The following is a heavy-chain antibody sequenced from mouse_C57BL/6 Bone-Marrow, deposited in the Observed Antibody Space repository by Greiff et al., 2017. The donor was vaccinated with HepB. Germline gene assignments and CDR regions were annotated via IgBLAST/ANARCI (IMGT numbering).Heavy chain of an antibody. J-gene: IGHJ2*01. CDR3: TRDGAIYFDY. Sequence: EVHLVESGEGLVKPGGSLKPSCAASGFTFSSYAMSWVRQTPEKRLEWVAYISSGGDYIYYADTVKGRFTISRDNARNTLYLQMSSLKSEDTAMYYCTRDGAIYFDYWGQGTTLTVSS. CDR2: ISSGGDYI. V-gene: IGHV5-9-1*02. CDR1: GFTFSSYA. D-gene: IGHD3-1*01.